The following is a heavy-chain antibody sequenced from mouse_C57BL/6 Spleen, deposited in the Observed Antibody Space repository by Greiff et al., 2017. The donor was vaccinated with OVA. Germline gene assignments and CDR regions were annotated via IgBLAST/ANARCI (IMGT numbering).Heavy chain of an antibody. V-gene: IGHV5-16*01. Sequence: EVNLVESEGGLVQPGSSMKLSCTASGFTFSDYSMAWVRQVPEKGLEWVANINYDGSSTYYLDSLKCRFIISRDNAKNILYLQMSSLKSADTATYYCARGADYYGSTFYYAMDYWGQGTSVTVSS. CDR1: GFTFSDYS. D-gene: IGHD1-1*01. J-gene: IGHJ4*01. CDR3: ARGADYYGSTFYYAMDY. CDR2: INYDGSST.